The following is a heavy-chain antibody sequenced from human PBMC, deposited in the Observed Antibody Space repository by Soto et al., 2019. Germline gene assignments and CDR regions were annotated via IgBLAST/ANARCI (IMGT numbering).Heavy chain of an antibody. J-gene: IGHJ4*02. V-gene: IGHV3-23*01. CDR2: IRDSDSGGST. CDR3: AKVRVGIDVDFDY. CDR1: GFTFSNSA. Sequence: PGGSRRLSCAASGFTFSNSAMTWVRQAPAKGLEWVSTIRDSDSGGSTFYADSVKGRFTISRDDSKNTLYLQMSSLRAEDTAMYYCAKVRVGIDVDFDYWGQGALVTVSS. D-gene: IGHD2-21*01.